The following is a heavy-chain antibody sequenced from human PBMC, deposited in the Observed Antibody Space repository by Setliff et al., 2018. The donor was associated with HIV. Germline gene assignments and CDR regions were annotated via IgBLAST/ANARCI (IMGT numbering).Heavy chain of an antibody. J-gene: IGHJ5*02. CDR3: SASADGDCATTSCSNWFDP. CDR1: GGTFSSHA. Sequence: GASVKVSCKASGGTFSSHATSWVRQAPGQGLEWMGGISPIFQIADYAQKFQGRFTISRDDSQNTAYLQMKSLKTEDTAIYFCSASADGDCATTSCSNWFDPWGQGTRVTVSS. D-gene: IGHD2-2*01. V-gene: IGHV1-69*05. CDR2: ISPIFQIA.